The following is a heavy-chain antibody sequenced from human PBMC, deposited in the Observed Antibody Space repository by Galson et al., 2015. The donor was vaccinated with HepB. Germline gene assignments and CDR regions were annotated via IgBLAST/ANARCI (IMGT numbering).Heavy chain of an antibody. CDR3: TAPYYDFWSDQGEVWYFDL. V-gene: IGHV3-73*01. CDR2: IRSKANSYAT. CDR1: GFTFSGSA. D-gene: IGHD3-3*01. Sequence: SLRLSCAASGFTFSGSAMHWVRQASGKGLEWVGRIRSKANSYATAYAASVKGRFTISRDDSKNTAYLQMNSLKTEDTAVYYCTAPYYDFWSDQGEVWYFDLWGRGTPVTVSP. J-gene: IGHJ2*01.